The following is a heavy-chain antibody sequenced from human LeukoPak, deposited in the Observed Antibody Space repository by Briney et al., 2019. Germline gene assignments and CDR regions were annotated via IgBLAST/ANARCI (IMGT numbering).Heavy chain of an antibody. CDR2: ICGSGGST. CDR3: AKDLAAGYSSGWYIPGRYYFDY. D-gene: IGHD6-19*01. Sequence: GGSLRLSCAASGFTFSSYAMSWVRQAPGKGLEWVSAICGSGGSTYYADSVKGRFTISRDNSKKMLYLQMNTPRAEDTAVYYCAKDLAAGYSSGWYIPGRYYFDYWGQGTLVTVSS. J-gene: IGHJ4*02. CDR1: GFTFSSYA. V-gene: IGHV3-23*01.